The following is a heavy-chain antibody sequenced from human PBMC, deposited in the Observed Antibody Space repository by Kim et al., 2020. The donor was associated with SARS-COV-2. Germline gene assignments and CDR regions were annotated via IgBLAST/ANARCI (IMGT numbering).Heavy chain of an antibody. CDR3: AKDGAFRPYYYGMDV. D-gene: IGHD3-16*01. V-gene: IGHV3-30*02. Sequence: EPVKGQFTISRDNSKNPLYQQMNSLRGEDTAVYFCAKDGAFRPYYYGMDVWGQGTTVTVSS. J-gene: IGHJ6*02.